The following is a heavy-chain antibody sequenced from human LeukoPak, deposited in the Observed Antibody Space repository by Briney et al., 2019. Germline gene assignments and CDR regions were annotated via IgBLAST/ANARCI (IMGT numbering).Heavy chain of an antibody. CDR1: GGSFSGYY. Sequence: SETLSLTCAVYGGSFSGYYWSWIRQPLGKGLEWIGEINHSGSTNYNPSLKSRVTISVDTSKNQFSLKLSSVTAADTAVYYCARDQTLVDSGYDPWGQGTLVTVSS. D-gene: IGHD5-12*01. V-gene: IGHV4-34*01. J-gene: IGHJ5*02. CDR3: ARDQTLVDSGYDP. CDR2: INHSGST.